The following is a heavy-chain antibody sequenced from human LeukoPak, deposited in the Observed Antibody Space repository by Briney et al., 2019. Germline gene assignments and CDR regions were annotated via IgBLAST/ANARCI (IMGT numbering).Heavy chain of an antibody. V-gene: IGHV4-38-2*01. CDR2: IFHSGSI. CDR3: ARMGVSYYYDSSTYYPTAFDV. J-gene: IGHJ3*01. CDR1: GYSISSGYY. Sequence: SSETLSLTCAVSGYSISSGYYWGWTRQSPGKGLEWIATIFHSGSIYYNPSLKSRVTLSVDTSKNQFSLRLNSVTAADTALYYCARMGVSYYYDSSTYYPTAFDVWGQGTMVSVSS. D-gene: IGHD3-22*01.